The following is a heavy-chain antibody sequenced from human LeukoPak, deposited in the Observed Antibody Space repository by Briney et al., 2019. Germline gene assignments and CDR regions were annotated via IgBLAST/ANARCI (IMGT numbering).Heavy chain of an antibody. V-gene: IGHV3-33*06. J-gene: IGHJ4*02. CDR2: IWYDGSNK. CDR1: GFTFSSYG. Sequence: QSGGSLRLSCAASGFTFSSYGMHWVRQAPGKGLEWVAVIWYDGSNKYYADSVKGRFTISRDNSKNTLYLQMNSLRAEDTAVYYCAKDALAYCAGDCYWGFHYWAQGTLVTVSS. D-gene: IGHD2-21*02. CDR3: AKDALAYCAGDCYWGFHY.